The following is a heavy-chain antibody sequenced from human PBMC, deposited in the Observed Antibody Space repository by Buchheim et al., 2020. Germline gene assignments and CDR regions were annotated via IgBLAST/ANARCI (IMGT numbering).Heavy chain of an antibody. CDR1: GFTFSSYG. V-gene: IGHV3-33*01. D-gene: IGHD6-6*01. Sequence: QVQLVESGGGVVQPGRSLRLSCAASGFTFSSYGMHWVRQAPGKGLEWVAVIWYDGSNKYYADSVKGRFTISRDNSKNTLYLQMNSLRAEDTAVYYCARSLEYSSSSGLDYWGQGTL. J-gene: IGHJ4*02. CDR3: ARSLEYSSSSGLDY. CDR2: IWYDGSNK.